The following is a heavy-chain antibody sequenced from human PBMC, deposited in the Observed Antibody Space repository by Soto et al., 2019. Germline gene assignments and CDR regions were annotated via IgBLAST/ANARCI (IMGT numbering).Heavy chain of an antibody. CDR3: ARVLNSRLWFVGYGMDV. V-gene: IGHV3-21*01. CDR1: GFTFSSYS. J-gene: IGHJ6*02. D-gene: IGHD3-10*01. CDR2: ISSSSSYI. Sequence: EVQLVESGGGLVKPGGSLRLSCAASGFTFSSYSMNWVRQAPGKGLEWVSSISSSSSYIYYADSVKGRFTISRDNAKNSLYRQMNSLRAEDTAVYYCARVLNSRLWFVGYGMDVWGQGTTVTVSS.